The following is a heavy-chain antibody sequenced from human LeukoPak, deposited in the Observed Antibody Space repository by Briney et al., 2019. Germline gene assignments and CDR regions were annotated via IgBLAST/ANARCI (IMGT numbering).Heavy chain of an antibody. CDR1: GFTFSDYY. J-gene: IGHJ4*02. D-gene: IGHD3-22*01. Sequence: PGGSLRLSCAASGFTFSDYYMSWIRQAPGKGLEWVSDISSRGDSIYYADSVKGRFTISRDNAKNSVYLQMNSLRAEDTAVYYCASLRWLLQYWGQGTLVTVSS. CDR3: ASLRWLLQY. CDR2: ISSRGDSI. V-gene: IGHV3-11*04.